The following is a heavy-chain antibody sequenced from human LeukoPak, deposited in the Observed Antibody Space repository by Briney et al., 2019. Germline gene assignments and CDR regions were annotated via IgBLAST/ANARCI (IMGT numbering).Heavy chain of an antibody. J-gene: IGHJ6*02. CDR2: VDHSGNS. V-gene: IGHV4-59*01. CDR1: GGSMRSYY. D-gene: IGHD2-2*01. CDR3: ARVLVGQFYHYGLDL. Sequence: SETLSLTCTVSGGSMRSYYWNWIRQPPGEGLEWIGHVDHSGNSSHNPSLTSRVTLSLDMSKNRFSLQLSSVTAADTAVYYCARVLVGQFYHYGLDLWGQGTTVTVAS.